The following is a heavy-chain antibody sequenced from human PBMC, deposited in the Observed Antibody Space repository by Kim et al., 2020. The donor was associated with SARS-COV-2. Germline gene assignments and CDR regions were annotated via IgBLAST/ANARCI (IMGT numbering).Heavy chain of an antibody. V-gene: IGHV3-15*01. CDR3: TTGPPVFRIAAVDMDV. CDR1: GFTFNNAW. D-gene: IGHD6-13*01. Sequence: GGSLRLSCAASGFTFNNAWMNWVRQAPGKGLEWVGRIKSKTDGGTTDYAAPVKGRFTISRDDSKNTLYLQMNSLKTEDTAVYYCTTGPPVFRIAAVDMDVWGQGTTVTVSS. CDR2: IKSKTDGGTT. J-gene: IGHJ6*02.